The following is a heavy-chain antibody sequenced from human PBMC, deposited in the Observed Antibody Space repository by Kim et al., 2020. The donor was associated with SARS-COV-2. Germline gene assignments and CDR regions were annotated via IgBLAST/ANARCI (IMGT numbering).Heavy chain of an antibody. V-gene: IGHV3-7*01. J-gene: IGHJ6*02. CDR2: IKQDGSEK. D-gene: IGHD3-10*01. CDR3: ARGHYYYGSGSYYDGDGMDV. CDR1: GFTFSSYW. Sequence: GGSLRLSCAASGFTFSSYWMSWVRQAPGKGLEWVANIKQDGSEKYYVDSVKGRFTISRDNAKNSLYLQMNSLRAEDTAVYYCARGHYYYGSGSYYDGDGMDVWGQGTTVTVSS.